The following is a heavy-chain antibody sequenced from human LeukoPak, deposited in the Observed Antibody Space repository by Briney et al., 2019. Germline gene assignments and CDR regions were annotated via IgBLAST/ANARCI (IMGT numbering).Heavy chain of an antibody. J-gene: IGHJ6*04. CDR2: IYPGDSDT. D-gene: IGHD6-13*01. Sequence: GESLRISCKGSGYSFTSYWIGWVRQMPGKGLEWMGIIYPGDSDTRYSPSFQGQVTISADKSISTAYLQWSSLKASDTAMYYCARQAPAGAAAGIGALDVWGKGTTVTISS. V-gene: IGHV5-51*01. CDR3: ARQAPAGAAAGIGALDV. CDR1: GYSFTSYW.